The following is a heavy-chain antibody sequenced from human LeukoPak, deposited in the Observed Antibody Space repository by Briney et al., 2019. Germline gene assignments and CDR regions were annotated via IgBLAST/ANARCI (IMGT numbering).Heavy chain of an antibody. D-gene: IGHD3-3*01. CDR2: IYTSGSI. Sequence: SETLSLTCTVSGGSISSYYWSWVRQPAGKGLEWIGRIYTSGSINYNPSLKSRVTMSVDTSKNQFSLKLSSVTAADTAVYYCAREYDFWSGYYTDWGQGTLVTVSS. V-gene: IGHV4-4*07. J-gene: IGHJ4*02. CDR1: GGSISSYY. CDR3: AREYDFWSGYYTD.